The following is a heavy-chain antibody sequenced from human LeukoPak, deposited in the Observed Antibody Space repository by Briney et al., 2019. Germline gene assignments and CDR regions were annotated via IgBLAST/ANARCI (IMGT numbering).Heavy chain of an antibody. J-gene: IGHJ3*02. Sequence: GGSLRLSCAASGFTFSGYWMHWVRQAPGKGLVWVSRINSDGSSTNYADSVKGRLTISRDNAKNTLYLQMNSLRAEDTAVYYCARLDTAMVTYPSDIWGQGTMVTVSS. D-gene: IGHD5-18*01. CDR3: ARLDTAMVTYPSDI. CDR2: INSDGSST. CDR1: GFTFSGYW. V-gene: IGHV3-74*01.